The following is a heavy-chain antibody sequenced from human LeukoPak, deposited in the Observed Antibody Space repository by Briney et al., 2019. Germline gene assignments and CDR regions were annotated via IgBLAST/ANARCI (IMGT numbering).Heavy chain of an antibody. D-gene: IGHD2-15*01. V-gene: IGHV4-61*01. CDR2: IYYSGST. Sequence: SETLSLTCTVSGASISSGTYYWSWIRQHPGKGLEWIGYIYYSGSTNYNPSLKSRVTISVDTSKNQFSLKLSSVTAADTAVYYCARVGGYYYYYGMDVWGQGTTVTVSS. J-gene: IGHJ6*02. CDR3: ARVGGYYYYYGMDV. CDR1: GASISSGTYY.